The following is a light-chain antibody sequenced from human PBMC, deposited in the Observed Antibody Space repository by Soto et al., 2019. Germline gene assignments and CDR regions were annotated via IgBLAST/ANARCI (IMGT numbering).Light chain of an antibody. CDR1: HSITAS. J-gene: IGKJ1*01. CDR3: QQYDYSRT. CDR2: DVS. Sequence: DIHITHSPSALSSSVLYTVSITCRASHSITASLAWYQHKPGEAPKLLIYDVSSLESGVPSRFSGSGSGTEFSLTIRGLQPDDFATYYCQQYDYSRTFGQGTKVDI. V-gene: IGKV1-5*01.